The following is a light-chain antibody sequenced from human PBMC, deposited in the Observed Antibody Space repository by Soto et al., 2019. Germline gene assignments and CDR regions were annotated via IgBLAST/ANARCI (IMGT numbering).Light chain of an antibody. CDR2: GAS. Sequence: EIVLTQSPDTLSLSPGERATLSCRASQSVSSSYLAWYQQKPGQAPRLLIYGASSRATAIPDRFSGSGSGTDFTLTISRLEPEDFAVYYCQQYGSSPDTFGQGTKVEIK. V-gene: IGKV3-20*01. CDR1: QSVSSSY. CDR3: QQYGSSPDT. J-gene: IGKJ1*01.